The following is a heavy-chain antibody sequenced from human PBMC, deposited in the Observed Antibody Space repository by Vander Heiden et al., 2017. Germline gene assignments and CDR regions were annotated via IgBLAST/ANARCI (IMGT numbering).Heavy chain of an antibody. Sequence: QVQLVQSGAEVKKPGSSVKVSCKASGGTFSSYAISWVRQAPGQGLEWMGGIIPIFGTANYAQKFQGRVTITADESTSTAYMELSSLRSEDTAVYYCARPTLAYCGGDCDKNYYYYGMDVWGQGTTVNVSS. CDR2: IIPIFGTA. J-gene: IGHJ6*02. CDR3: ARPTLAYCGGDCDKNYYYYGMDV. V-gene: IGHV1-69*01. CDR1: GGTFSSYA. D-gene: IGHD2-21*02.